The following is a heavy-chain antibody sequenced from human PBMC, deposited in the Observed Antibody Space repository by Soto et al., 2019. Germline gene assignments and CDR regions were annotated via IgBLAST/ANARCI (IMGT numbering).Heavy chain of an antibody. V-gene: IGHV4-31*03. J-gene: IGHJ5*02. CDR1: GGSISSGGYY. D-gene: IGHD6-13*01. Sequence: LSLTCTVSGGSISSGGYYWSWIRQHPGKGLEWIGYIYYSGSTYYNPSLKSRVTISVDTSKNQFSLKLSSVTAADTAVYYCARGVKRGQQLKNWFDPWGQGTLVTVSS. CDR2: IYYSGST. CDR3: ARGVKRGQQLKNWFDP.